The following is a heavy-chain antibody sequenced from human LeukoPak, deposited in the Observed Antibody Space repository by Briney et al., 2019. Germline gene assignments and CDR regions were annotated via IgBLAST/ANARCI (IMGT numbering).Heavy chain of an antibody. V-gene: IGHV3-49*03. Sequence: GGSLRLSCTASGFTFGDYAMSWFRQAPGKGLEWVGFIRSKAYGGTTEHAASVKGRFTISRDDSKSIAYLQMNSLKTEDTAVYYCTRQLLWFGELDRIDYWGQGTLVTVSS. CDR2: IRSKAYGGTT. J-gene: IGHJ4*02. CDR3: TRQLLWFGELDRIDY. D-gene: IGHD3-10*01. CDR1: GFTFGDYA.